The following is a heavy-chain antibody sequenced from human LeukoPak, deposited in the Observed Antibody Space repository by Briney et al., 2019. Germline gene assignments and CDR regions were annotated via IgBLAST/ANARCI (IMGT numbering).Heavy chain of an antibody. J-gene: IGHJ4*02. CDR2: IYYSGST. Sequence: PSETLSLTCTVSGGSISSSSYYWGWIRQPPGKGLEWIGSIYYSGSTYYNPSLKSRVTISVDTSKNQFSPKLSSVTAADTAVYYCASYYYDSSGYNFDYWGQGTLVTVSS. CDR1: GGSISSSSYY. D-gene: IGHD3-22*01. CDR3: ASYYYDSSGYNFDY. V-gene: IGHV4-39*01.